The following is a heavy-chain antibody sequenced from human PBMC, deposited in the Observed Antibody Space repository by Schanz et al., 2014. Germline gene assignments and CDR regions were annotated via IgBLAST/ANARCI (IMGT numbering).Heavy chain of an antibody. CDR2: VSSDGNND. CDR1: GFTFSTHA. CDR3: ARKVVATIGGYYDN. V-gene: IGHV3-30*03. J-gene: IGHJ4*02. Sequence: VQLVESGGGLVQPGGSLRLSCAASGFTFSTHAMHWVRQAPGKGLEWVALVSSDGNNDYYTDSVKGRFTISRDNSKNTLYLQMNSLRAEDTALYYCARKVVATIGGYYDNWGQGSLVIVSS. D-gene: IGHD5-12*01.